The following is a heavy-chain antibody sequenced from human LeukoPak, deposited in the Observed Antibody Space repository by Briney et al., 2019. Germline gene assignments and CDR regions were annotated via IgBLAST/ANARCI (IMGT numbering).Heavy chain of an antibody. Sequence: SVKVSCKASGYTFPNYGFTWVRQAPGQGLEWMGGIIPIFGTANYAQKFQGRVTITADESTSTAYMELSSLRSEDTAVYYCARGYYDSSGYYSLDYWGQGTLVTVSS. D-gene: IGHD3-22*01. CDR1: GYTFPNYG. V-gene: IGHV1-69*13. J-gene: IGHJ4*02. CDR2: IIPIFGTA. CDR3: ARGYYDSSGYYSLDY.